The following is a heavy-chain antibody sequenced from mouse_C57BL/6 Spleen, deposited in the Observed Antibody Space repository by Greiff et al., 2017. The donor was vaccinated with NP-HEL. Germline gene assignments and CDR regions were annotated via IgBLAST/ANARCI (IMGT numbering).Heavy chain of an antibody. V-gene: IGHV1-80*01. CDR2: IYPGDGDT. D-gene: IGHD2-5*01. CDR3: ARGSNYGYAMDY. Sequence: QVQLQQSGAELVKPGASVKISCKASGYAFSSYWMNWVKQRPGKGLEWIGQIYPGDGDTNYNGKFKGKATLTADKSSSTAYMQLSSLTSEDSAVYFCARGSNYGYAMDYWGQGTSVTVSS. J-gene: IGHJ4*01. CDR1: GYAFSSYW.